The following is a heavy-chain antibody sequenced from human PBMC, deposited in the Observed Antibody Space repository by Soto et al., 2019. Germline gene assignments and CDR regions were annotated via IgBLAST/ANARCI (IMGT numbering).Heavy chain of an antibody. J-gene: IGHJ6*02. Sequence: LSLTCTVSGGSISSGGYYWSWIRQHPGKGLEWIGYIYYSGSTYYNPSLKSRVTISVDTSKNQFSLKLSSVTAADTAVYYCAREQGYCSGGSCLPAYYYYGMDVWGQGTTVTGSS. CDR3: AREQGYCSGGSCLPAYYYYGMDV. CDR1: GGSISSGGYY. D-gene: IGHD2-15*01. CDR2: IYYSGST. V-gene: IGHV4-31*03.